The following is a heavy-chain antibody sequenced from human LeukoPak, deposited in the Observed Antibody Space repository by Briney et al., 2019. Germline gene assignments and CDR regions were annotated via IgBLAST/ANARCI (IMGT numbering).Heavy chain of an antibody. CDR2: IYTSGTT. CDR1: GRSFSSYY. Sequence: PSETLSLTCTVSGRSFSSYYWSWIRQPAGKGLEWIVRIYTSGTTHYNPSLKSQVTMSVDTSKNQFSLKLSSVTATDTAVYYCARLSTVTTSFDYWGQGTLVTVSS. J-gene: IGHJ4*02. D-gene: IGHD4-17*01. CDR3: ARLSTVTTSFDY. V-gene: IGHV4-4*07.